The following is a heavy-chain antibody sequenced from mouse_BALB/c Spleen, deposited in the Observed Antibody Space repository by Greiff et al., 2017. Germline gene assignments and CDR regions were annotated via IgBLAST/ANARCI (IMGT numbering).Heavy chain of an antibody. Sequence: QVQLQQSAAELARPGASVKMSCKASGYTFTSYTMHWVKQRPGQGLEWIGYINPSSGYTEYNQKFKDKTTLTADKSSSTAYMQLSSLTSEDSAVYYCASSLLRLRGFAYWGQGTLVTVSA. V-gene: IGHV1-4*02. CDR2: INPSSGYT. CDR3: ASSLLRLRGFAY. D-gene: IGHD1-2*01. J-gene: IGHJ3*01. CDR1: GYTFTSYT.